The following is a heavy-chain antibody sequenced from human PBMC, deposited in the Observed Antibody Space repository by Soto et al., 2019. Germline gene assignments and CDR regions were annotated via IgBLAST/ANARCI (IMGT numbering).Heavy chain of an antibody. CDR3: AKGRASDCPGCTQDY. V-gene: IGHV3-23*01. CDR1: AFTFSSYA. J-gene: IGHJ4*02. CDR2: VSGSGDST. Sequence: EVQLLESGGGLAQPGGSLRLSCAASAFTFSSYAMSWVRQAPGKGLEWVSAVSGSGDSTYYADSVKGRFTIPRDNSKNSLYLPMNSLRAEDTAVYYCAKGRASDCPGCTQDYWGQGTLVTVSS. D-gene: IGHD2-21*02.